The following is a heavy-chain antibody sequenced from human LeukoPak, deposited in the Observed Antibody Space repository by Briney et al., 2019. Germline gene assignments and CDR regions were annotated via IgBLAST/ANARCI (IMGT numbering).Heavy chain of an antibody. CDR1: AFTFSHYG. V-gene: IGHV3-33*01. CDR3: ARDPNYGGNSPDFDY. Sequence: PGGSLRLSCAASAFTFSHYGMHWVRQAPGKGLEWVAVIWYDGSNKYYADSVKGRFTISRDNSKNTLYLQMSSLRAEDTAVYYCARDPNYGGNSPDFDYWGQGTLVTVSS. D-gene: IGHD4-17*01. CDR2: IWYDGSNK. J-gene: IGHJ4*02.